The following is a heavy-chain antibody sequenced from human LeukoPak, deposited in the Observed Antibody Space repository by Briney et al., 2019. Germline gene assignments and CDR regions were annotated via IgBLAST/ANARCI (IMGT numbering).Heavy chain of an antibody. V-gene: IGHV1-58*01. CDR1: GFTFTSSA. CDR3: ATVPMYYYDSSGYYPGY. CDR2: IVVGSGNT. D-gene: IGHD3-22*01. J-gene: IGHJ4*02. Sequence: GTSVKVSCKASGFTFTSSAVQWVRQARGQRLEWIGWIVVGSGNTNYAQKFQERVTITRDMSTSTAYMELSSLRSEDTAMYYCATVPMYYYDSSGYYPGYWGQGTLVTVSS.